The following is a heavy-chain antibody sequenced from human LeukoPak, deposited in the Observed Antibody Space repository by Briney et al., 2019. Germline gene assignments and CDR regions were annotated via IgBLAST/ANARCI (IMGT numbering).Heavy chain of an antibody. CDR1: GFTFSSYA. CDR3: AKLKQWQPQRYFFEY. D-gene: IGHD6-19*01. Sequence: GSLRLSCAASGFTFSSYAMSWVRQAPGKGLGWVSTFSGTSTNSYADAVKGRVTISRDNSKNTLCLQMNSLRAEDTAVYYCAKLKQWQPQRYFFEYWGQGALVTVAS. J-gene: IGHJ4*02. CDR2: FSGTSTN. V-gene: IGHV3-23*01.